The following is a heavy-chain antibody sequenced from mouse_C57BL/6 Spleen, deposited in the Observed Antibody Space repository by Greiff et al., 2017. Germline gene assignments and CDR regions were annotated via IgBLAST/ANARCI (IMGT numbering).Heavy chain of an antibody. CDR2: IYPGDGDT. V-gene: IGHV1-82*01. CDR3: ARDYSNLYFDY. J-gene: IGHJ2*01. D-gene: IGHD2-5*01. CDR1: GYAFSSSW. Sequence: VNVVESGPELVKPGASVKISCKASGYAFSSSWMTWVKQRPGKGLEWIGRIYPGDGDTNYNGKFKGKATLTADKSSSTAYMQLSSLTSEDSAVYVCARDYSNLYFDYWGQGTTLTVSS.